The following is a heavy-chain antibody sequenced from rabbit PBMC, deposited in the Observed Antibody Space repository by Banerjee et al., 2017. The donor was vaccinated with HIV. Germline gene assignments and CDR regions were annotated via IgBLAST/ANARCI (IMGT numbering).Heavy chain of an antibody. J-gene: IGHJ6*01. CDR3: ARDAGGDGYSNDL. Sequence: QEQLEESGGGLVQPEGSLTLTCPASGFSFSSSYWICWVRQAPGKGLEWVACINTSSGNTVYASWAKGRLTISKPSSTTVTLQMTSLPAADTATYFCARDAGGDGYSNDLWGPGTLVTVS. D-gene: IGHD7-1*01. CDR1: GFSFSSSYW. V-gene: IGHV1S45*01. CDR2: INTSSGNT.